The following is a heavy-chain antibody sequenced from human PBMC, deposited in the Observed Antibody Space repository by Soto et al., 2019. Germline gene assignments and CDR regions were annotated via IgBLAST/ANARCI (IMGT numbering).Heavy chain of an antibody. Sequence: GESLKISCKGSGYSFTSYWIGWVRQMPGKGLEWMGIIYPGDSDTRYSPSFQGQVTISADKSISTAYLQWSSLKASDTAMYYCARQAPYDYIWGSYRYPPPFDYWGQGTLVTVSS. J-gene: IGHJ4*02. CDR3: ARQAPYDYIWGSYRYPPPFDY. CDR1: GYSFTSYW. V-gene: IGHV5-51*01. CDR2: IYPGDSDT. D-gene: IGHD3-16*02.